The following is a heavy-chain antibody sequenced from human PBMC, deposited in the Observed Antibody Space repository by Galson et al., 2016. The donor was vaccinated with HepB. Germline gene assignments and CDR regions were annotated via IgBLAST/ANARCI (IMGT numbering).Heavy chain of an antibody. Sequence: VSCKASGGTFSSYAINWVRQAPGQGLEWMGGIIPMFGTSNYAQNFQGRVTITADESTSTAYMELKRLTSEDTALYYCARVARVGGATRFDPWGQGTLVTVSS. D-gene: IGHD1-26*01. V-gene: IGHV1-69*01. CDR2: IIPMFGTS. CDR1: GGTFSSYA. CDR3: ARVARVGGATRFDP. J-gene: IGHJ5*02.